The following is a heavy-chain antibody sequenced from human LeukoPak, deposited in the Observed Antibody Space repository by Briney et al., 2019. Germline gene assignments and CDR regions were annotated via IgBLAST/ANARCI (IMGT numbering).Heavy chain of an antibody. J-gene: IGHJ5*02. CDR1: GGSISSGSYY. V-gene: IGHV4-61*02. D-gene: IGHD6-6*01. CDR2: IYTSGST. Sequence: SQTLSLTCTVSGGSISSGSYYWSWIRQPAGKGLEWIGRIYTSGSTNYNPSLKSRVTISVDTSKNQFSLKLSSVTAADTAVYYCARRRQLVLGWFDPWGQGTLVTVSS. CDR3: ARRRQLVLGWFDP.